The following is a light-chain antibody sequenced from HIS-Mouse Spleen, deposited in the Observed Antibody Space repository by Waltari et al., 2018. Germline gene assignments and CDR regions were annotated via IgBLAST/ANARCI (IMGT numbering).Light chain of an antibody. J-gene: IGLJ1*01. CDR1: SSDVGGYNY. V-gene: IGLV2-8*01. Sequence: QSALTQPPSESGSPGQSVTISCTGTSSDVGGYNYVSWYHQHPGKAPKLMIYEVSKRPSGVPDRFSGSKSGNTASLTVSGLQAEDEADYYCSSYAGSNNYVFGTGTKVTVL. CDR2: EVS. CDR3: SSYAGSNNYV.